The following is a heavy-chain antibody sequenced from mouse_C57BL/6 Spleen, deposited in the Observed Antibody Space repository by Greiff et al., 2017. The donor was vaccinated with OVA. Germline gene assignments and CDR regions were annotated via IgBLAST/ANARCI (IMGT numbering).Heavy chain of an antibody. D-gene: IGHD4-1*01. CDR3: AELGRGYFDY. Sequence: QVQLQQSGAELMKPGASVKLSCKATGYTFTGYWIEWVKQRPGHGLEWIGEILPGSGSPNYNEKCKGKATFTADTSSNTAYMHLSSLTTEDSAIYYCAELGRGYFDYWGQGTTLTVSS. J-gene: IGHJ2*01. CDR1: GYTFTGYW. CDR2: ILPGSGSP. V-gene: IGHV1-9*01.